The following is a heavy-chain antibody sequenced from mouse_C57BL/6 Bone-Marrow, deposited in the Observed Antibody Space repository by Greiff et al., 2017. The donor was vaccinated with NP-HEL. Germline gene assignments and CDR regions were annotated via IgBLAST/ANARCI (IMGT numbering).Heavy chain of an antibody. D-gene: IGHD1-1*01. Sequence: QVQLQQSGPELVKPGASVKISCKASGYAFSSSWMNWVKQRPGKGLEWIGRIYPGDGDTNYNEKFKGKATLTADKSSSTAYMQLSSLTSEDSAVYFCARSSYYGSSPGFAYWGQGTLVTVSA. CDR1: GYAFSSSW. V-gene: IGHV1-82*01. CDR3: ARSSYYGSSPGFAY. CDR2: IYPGDGDT. J-gene: IGHJ3*01.